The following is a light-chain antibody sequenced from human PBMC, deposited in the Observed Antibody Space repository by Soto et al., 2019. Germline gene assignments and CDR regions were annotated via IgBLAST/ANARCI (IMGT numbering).Light chain of an antibody. Sequence: EIVLTQSPATLSLSPGERATLSCRASQSVSSYLAWYQQKPGQAPRLLIYDASNRATDIPARFSGSGSGTDFTLTPSSLEPEDFAVYYCQQRSNWPPSTLGQGTRLEI. V-gene: IGKV3-11*01. J-gene: IGKJ5*01. CDR3: QQRSNWPPST. CDR2: DAS. CDR1: QSVSSY.